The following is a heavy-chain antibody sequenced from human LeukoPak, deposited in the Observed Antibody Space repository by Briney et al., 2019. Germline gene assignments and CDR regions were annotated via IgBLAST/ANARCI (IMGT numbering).Heavy chain of an antibody. V-gene: IGHV4-30-4*08. CDR1: GGSISSGDYY. J-gene: IGHJ4*02. D-gene: IGHD1-26*01. Sequence: SETLSLTCTVSGGSISSGDYYWRWIRQPPGKGLEWIGYIYYSGSTYYNPSLKSRVTISVDTSKNQFSLKLSSVTAADTAVYYCARVYSGSFENYWGQGTLVTVSS. CDR2: IYYSGST. CDR3: ARVYSGSFENY.